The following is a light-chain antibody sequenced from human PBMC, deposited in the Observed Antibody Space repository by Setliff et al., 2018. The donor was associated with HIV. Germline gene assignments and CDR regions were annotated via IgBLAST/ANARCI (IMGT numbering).Light chain of an antibody. CDR2: DVN. V-gene: IGLV2-11*01. J-gene: IGLJ3*02. CDR3: FSYAGDSTWV. Sequence: QSALTQPRSVSGSPEQSVTLSCTGTSSDVGGYNFVSWYQYHPGKAPKLIIYDVNERPSGVPDRFSGYKSGNTASLTISGLQADDEADYFCFSYAGDSTWVFGGGTQLTVL. CDR1: SSDVGGYNF.